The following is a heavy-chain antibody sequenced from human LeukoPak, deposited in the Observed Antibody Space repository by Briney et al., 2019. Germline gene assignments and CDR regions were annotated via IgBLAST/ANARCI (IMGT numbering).Heavy chain of an antibody. Sequence: PGRSLRLSCAAAGFTFSSYGMHWGRRAPGKGLEWVAVIWYDGSNKYYSDSVKGRFTISRDNSKNTLYLQMNSLRAEDTAVYYCARGTPLRFLEWFDGMDVWGQGTTVTVSS. J-gene: IGHJ6*02. D-gene: IGHD3-3*01. CDR2: IWYDGSNK. CDR1: GFTFSSYG. V-gene: IGHV3-33*01. CDR3: ARGTPLRFLEWFDGMDV.